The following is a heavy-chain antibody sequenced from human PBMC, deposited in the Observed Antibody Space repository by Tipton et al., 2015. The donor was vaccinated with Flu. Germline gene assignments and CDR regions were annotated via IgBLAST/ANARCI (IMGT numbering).Heavy chain of an antibody. D-gene: IGHD6-13*01. CDR3: ARHAIAGLTIDAFDI. Sequence: TLSLTCTVSGGSISSTSYYWGWIRQPPGKGLEWIGSIYYSGSTYYNPSLKSRVTISVDTSKNQFSLKLSSVTAADTAVYYCARHAIAGLTIDAFDIWGQGTMVTVSS. V-gene: IGHV4-39*01. J-gene: IGHJ3*02. CDR1: GGSISSTSYY. CDR2: IYYSGST.